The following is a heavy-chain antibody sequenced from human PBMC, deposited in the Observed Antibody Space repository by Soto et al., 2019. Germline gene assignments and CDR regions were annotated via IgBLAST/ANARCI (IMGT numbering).Heavy chain of an antibody. Sequence: GGSLRLSCSASGFTFSMFSMHWVRQAPGKGLEYVSGISSNGDSTYYADSVKARFTISRDNSKNTLYLQMSSLRAVDTAVYYCAHPTSPVPNPPTWGQETLVTVSS. CDR1: GFTFSMFS. V-gene: IGHV3-64D*06. CDR3: AHPTSPVPNPPT. CDR2: ISSNGDST. J-gene: IGHJ5*02. D-gene: IGHD4-17*01.